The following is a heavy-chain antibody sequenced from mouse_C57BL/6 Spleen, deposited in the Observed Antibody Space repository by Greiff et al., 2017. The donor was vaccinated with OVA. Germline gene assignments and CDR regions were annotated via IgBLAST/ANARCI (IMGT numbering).Heavy chain of an antibody. V-gene: IGHV1-67*01. CDR1: GYTFTDYA. CDR2: ISTYYGDA. Sequence: VQLKESGPELVRPGVSVKISCKGSGYTFTDYAMHWVKQSHAKSLEWIGVISTYYGDASYNQKFKDKATMTVDKSSSTASMELARLTSEDSAVYYCARYPIYYGNYEGGWGQGTLVTVSA. J-gene: IGHJ3*01. CDR3: ARYPIYYGNYEGG. D-gene: IGHD2-1*01.